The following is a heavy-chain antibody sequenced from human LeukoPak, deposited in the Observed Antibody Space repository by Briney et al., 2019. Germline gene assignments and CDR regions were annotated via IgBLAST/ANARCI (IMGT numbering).Heavy chain of an antibody. J-gene: IGHJ4*02. CDR3: ARERWGAATGTDY. CDR1: GFTFSSYE. CDR2: ISSSGSTI. D-gene: IGHD6-13*01. Sequence: GGSLRLSCAASGFTFSSYEMNWVRQAPGKGLEWVSYISSSGSTIYYADSVKGRFTISRDNAKNSLYLQMNSLRAEDTAVYYCARERWGAATGTDYWGQGTLVTVSS. V-gene: IGHV3-48*03.